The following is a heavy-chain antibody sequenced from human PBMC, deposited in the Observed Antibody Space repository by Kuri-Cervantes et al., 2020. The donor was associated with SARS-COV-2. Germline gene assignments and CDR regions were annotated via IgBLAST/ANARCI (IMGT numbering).Heavy chain of an antibody. CDR3: VRAGAKGGWYDWFGP. CDR1: GYTFTSYY. D-gene: IGHD6-19*01. J-gene: IGHJ5*02. Sequence: SGKASCKATGYTFTSYYMQWVRQSPGQGLEWMGAINPSGGSTSHAQKFQGRVTMTRNTSTTTVYMELSSLRSEDTAVYYCVRAGAKGGWYDWFGPWGQGNLGNRSS. V-gene: IGHV1-46*01. CDR2: INPSGGST.